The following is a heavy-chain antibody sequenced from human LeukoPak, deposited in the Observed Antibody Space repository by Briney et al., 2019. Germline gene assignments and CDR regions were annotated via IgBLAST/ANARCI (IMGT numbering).Heavy chain of an antibody. V-gene: IGHV4-39*07. CDR1: GVSISSPNYY. J-gene: IGHJ5*02. CDR2: FYYSGKT. Sequence: TSETLSLTCSVSGVSISSPNYYWGWIRQPPGKGLDWIGSFYYSGKTYYNPSLKSRVTISVDTSKNQFSLKLTSVTAADTAVYYCARGNTMVRGIPFDPWGQGTLVTVSS. D-gene: IGHD3-10*01. CDR3: ARGNTMVRGIPFDP.